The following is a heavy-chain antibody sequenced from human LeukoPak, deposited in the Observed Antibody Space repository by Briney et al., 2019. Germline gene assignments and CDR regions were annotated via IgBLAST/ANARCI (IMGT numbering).Heavy chain of an antibody. CDR2: IRSNSDGGTI. Sequence: GGSLRLSCATSGFTFSNAGMNWVRQAPGKGLEWVGRIRSNSDGGTIDYAAPVKGRFTLSRDDSKTTLYLQMNSLQTEDTAVYYCATDFYDSTWGQGTLVTVSS. CDR3: ATDFYDST. D-gene: IGHD3-22*01. CDR1: GFTFSNAG. V-gene: IGHV3-15*07. J-gene: IGHJ5*02.